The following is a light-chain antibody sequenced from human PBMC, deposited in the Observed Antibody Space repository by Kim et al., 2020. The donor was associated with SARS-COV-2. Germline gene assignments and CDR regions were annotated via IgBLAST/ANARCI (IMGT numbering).Light chain of an antibody. CDR3: GSYVGNNNFV. J-gene: IGLJ1*01. V-gene: IGLV2-8*01. CDR1: SSDVGGYNY. CDR2: DVT. Sequence: GQSVPISCTGTSSDVGGYNYVSWYQHHPGKAPKLMIYDVTKRPSGVPDRFSGSKSGNTASLTVSGLQAEDEADYYCGSYVGNNNFVFGTGTKVTVL.